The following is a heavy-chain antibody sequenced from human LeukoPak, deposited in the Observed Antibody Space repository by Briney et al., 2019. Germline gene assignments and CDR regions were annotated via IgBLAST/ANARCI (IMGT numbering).Heavy chain of an antibody. CDR2: IYYSGST. CDR3: ARDGGPVVTPVYYYYGMDV. Sequence: PSETLSLTCTVSGGSISSYYWSWIRQPPGKGLEWIGYIYYSGSTNYNPSLKSRVTISVDTSKNQFSLKLSSVTAADTAMYYCARDGGPVVTPVYYYYGMDVWGQGTTVTVSS. D-gene: IGHD4-23*01. J-gene: IGHJ6*02. V-gene: IGHV4-59*01. CDR1: GGSISSYY.